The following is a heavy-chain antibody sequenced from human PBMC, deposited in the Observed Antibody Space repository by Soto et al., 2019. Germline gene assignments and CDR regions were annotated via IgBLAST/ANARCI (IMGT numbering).Heavy chain of an antibody. J-gene: IGHJ6*02. CDR2: FSDSGST. CDR3: ARGNFYYGLDV. V-gene: IGHV4-34*01. Sequence: SSETLSLTCAVYGGSFSGNYWIWIRQPPGKGLEWIGEFSDSGSTNYNPSLKSRVTISEDMSKSQFSLKLSSVTAADTAVYYCARGNFYYGLDVWGQGTTVTVSS. CDR1: GGSFSGNY.